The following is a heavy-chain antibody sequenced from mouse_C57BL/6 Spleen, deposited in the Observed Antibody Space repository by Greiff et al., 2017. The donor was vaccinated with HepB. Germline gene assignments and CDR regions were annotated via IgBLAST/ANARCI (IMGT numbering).Heavy chain of an antibody. CDR1: GYSITSGYY. V-gene: IGHV3-6*01. CDR3: AREGTGWFAY. Sequence: EVQLQQSGPGLVKPSQSLSLTCSVPGYSITSGYYWNWIRQFPGNQLEWMGYISYDGSNNYNPSLKNRISITRDTSKNQVFLKLNSVTTEDTATYYCAREGTGWFAYWGQGTLVTVSA. J-gene: IGHJ3*01. CDR2: ISYDGSN. D-gene: IGHD2-14*01.